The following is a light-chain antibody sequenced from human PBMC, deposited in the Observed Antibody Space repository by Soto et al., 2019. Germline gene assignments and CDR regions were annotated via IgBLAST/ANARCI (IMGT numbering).Light chain of an antibody. Sequence: VLTQCPATLSLSPGERATLSCRASQSVSTLLAWYQQKPGQPPRLLIYDASKRATGIPARFSGSGSGTDFTLTISSLEPEDSAVYYCHQRSNWPPSFGPGTTVDIK. V-gene: IGKV3-11*01. CDR3: HQRSNWPPS. J-gene: IGKJ3*01. CDR1: QSVSTL. CDR2: DAS.